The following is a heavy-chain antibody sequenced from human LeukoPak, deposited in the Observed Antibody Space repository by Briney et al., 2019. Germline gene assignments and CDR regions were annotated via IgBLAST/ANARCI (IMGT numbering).Heavy chain of an antibody. D-gene: IGHD3-9*01. Sequence: SQTLSLTCTVSGGFISTGSYYWSWIRQPAGKGLEWTGRIYTSGSTSYNPSLKSRVTISVDTSKNQFSLKLSSVTAADTAVYYCARERAYYDILPRWFDPWGQGSLVTVSS. CDR2: IYTSGST. J-gene: IGHJ5*02. CDR3: ARERAYYDILPRWFDP. CDR1: GGFISTGSYY. V-gene: IGHV4-61*02.